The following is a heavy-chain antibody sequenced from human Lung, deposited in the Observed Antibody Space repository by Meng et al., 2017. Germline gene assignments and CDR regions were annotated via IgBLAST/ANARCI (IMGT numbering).Heavy chain of an antibody. Sequence: QVQRRELGPGLVKPSGTLSLTCAVSGGSITSSTWWSWVRQTPGKGLEWFGEIFHSGSTNYNPPLESRVTISVDKSKNQFSLKVYSVTAADTATYYCARFDISSSGRGDYWGQGILVTVSS. V-gene: IGHV4-4*02. D-gene: IGHD1-26*01. CDR3: ARFDISSSGRGDY. J-gene: IGHJ4*02. CDR1: GGSITSSTW. CDR2: IFHSGST.